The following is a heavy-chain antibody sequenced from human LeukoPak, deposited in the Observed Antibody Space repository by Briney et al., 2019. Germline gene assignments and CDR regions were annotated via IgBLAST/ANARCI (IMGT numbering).Heavy chain of an antibody. V-gene: IGHV3-15*01. CDR2: IKSKTDGGTT. CDR3: TTEGYILYYFDY. Sequence: SCKASGGTFSSYAISWVRQAPGKGLEWVGRIKSKTDGGTTDYAAPVKGRFTISRDDSKNTLYLQMNSLKTEDTAVYYCTTEGYILYYFDYWGQGTLVTVSS. D-gene: IGHD6-13*01. CDR1: GGTFSSYA. J-gene: IGHJ4*02.